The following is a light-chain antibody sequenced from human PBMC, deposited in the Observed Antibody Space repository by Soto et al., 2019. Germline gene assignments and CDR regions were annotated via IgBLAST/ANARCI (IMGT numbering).Light chain of an antibody. V-gene: IGKV1-33*01. CDR1: QNITNN. Sequence: DIQMTQSPSSLSASIGDRFTITCQASQNITNNLSWYQQKPGKAPNLLIYHASKLAKGVTSRFSGSGSGTDFTFTISSLQPEDIATYYCQQDDNLVTFGGGTKVDIK. CDR2: HAS. J-gene: IGKJ4*01. CDR3: QQDDNLVT.